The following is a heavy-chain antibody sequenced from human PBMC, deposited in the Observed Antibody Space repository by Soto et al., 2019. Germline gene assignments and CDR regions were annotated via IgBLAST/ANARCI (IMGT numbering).Heavy chain of an antibody. CDR3: ARGRGALTVVSNWFDP. CDR2: INWNSGIT. CDR1: GFNFEDYA. J-gene: IGHJ5*02. V-gene: IGHV3-9*01. D-gene: IGHD2-15*01. Sequence: AGGSLRLSCVASGFNFEDYAMHWIRQAPGKGLEWVSGINWNSGITGYADSLKGRVTISRDNATNSLHVEMSSLKTEDTALYYCARGRGALTVVSNWFDPWGQGTLVTVSS.